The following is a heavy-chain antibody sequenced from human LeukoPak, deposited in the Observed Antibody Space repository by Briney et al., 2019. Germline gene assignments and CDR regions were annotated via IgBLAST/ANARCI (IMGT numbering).Heavy chain of an antibody. CDR2: FSVSDETT. D-gene: IGHD6-13*01. Sequence: GGSLRLSCAASGFTFSSYAMSWVRQAPGKGLEWVSGFSVSDETTYYADSVKGRFTISRDNSKNTLYLQMNSLRAEDTAVYYCAKKGGYSSSWYYFDYWGQGTLVTVSP. CDR3: AKKGGYSSSWYYFDY. V-gene: IGHV3-23*01. CDR1: GFTFSSYA. J-gene: IGHJ4*02.